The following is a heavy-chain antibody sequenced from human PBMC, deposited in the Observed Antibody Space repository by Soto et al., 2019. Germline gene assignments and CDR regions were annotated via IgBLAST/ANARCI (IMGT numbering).Heavy chain of an antibody. J-gene: IGHJ4*02. CDR2: IGRSGETI. CDR3: ARDSRGGAARRPTFYY. Sequence: GSLRLSCVGSGFTFSSFEMNWVRQTPGKGLEWLSYIGRSGETIYYADSVKGRFTISRDNAKSSLFLQMTGLRDEDTGIYYCARDSRGGAARRPTFYYWGRGTLVTVSS. CDR1: GFTFSSFE. D-gene: IGHD6-6*01. V-gene: IGHV3-48*03.